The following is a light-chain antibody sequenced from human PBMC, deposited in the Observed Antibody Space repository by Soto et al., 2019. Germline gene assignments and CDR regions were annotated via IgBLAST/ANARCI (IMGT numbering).Light chain of an antibody. Sequence: DIQMPQPPSTLSASVGDTVTVTCRASQSVSGWLAWYQQKPGEANKLLIYDASALPRGVPSRFSGSGSGTKFTLTIASLQPDDFATYYCQQYETFSGTFGTGTKVDIK. CDR3: QQYETFSGT. CDR2: DAS. J-gene: IGKJ1*01. V-gene: IGKV1-5*01. CDR1: QSVSGW.